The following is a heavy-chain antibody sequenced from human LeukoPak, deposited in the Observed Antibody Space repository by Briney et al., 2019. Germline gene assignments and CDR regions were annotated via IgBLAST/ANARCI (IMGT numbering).Heavy chain of an antibody. J-gene: IGHJ4*02. V-gene: IGHV3-23*01. CDR1: GFIFSTFA. Sequence: GASLRLSCAASGFIFSTFAMNWVRQAPGKGLEWVSGISGSGSTTYYADCVKGRLTISRDNSNNTLFLQMDRLKGEDTAVYFCAKERDETGYFNAPFDQWGQGTLVTVSS. D-gene: IGHD3-9*01. CDR3: AKERDETGYFNAPFDQ. CDR2: ISGSGSTT.